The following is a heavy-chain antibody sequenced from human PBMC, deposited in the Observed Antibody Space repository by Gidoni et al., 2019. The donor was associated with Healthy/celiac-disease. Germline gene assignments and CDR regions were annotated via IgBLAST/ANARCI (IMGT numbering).Heavy chain of an antibody. Sequence: QVQLQESGPGLVKPSQTLSLTCTVSGGSISSGGYYWSWIRQHPGKGLEWIGYIYYSGSTYYNPSLKSRVTISVDTSKNQFSLKLSSVTAADTAVYYCARAWVGTMVRGVMTWYFDYWGQGTLVTVSS. CDR1: GGSISSGGYY. J-gene: IGHJ4*02. D-gene: IGHD3-10*01. CDR2: IYYSGST. CDR3: ARAWVGTMVRGVMTWYFDY. V-gene: IGHV4-31*03.